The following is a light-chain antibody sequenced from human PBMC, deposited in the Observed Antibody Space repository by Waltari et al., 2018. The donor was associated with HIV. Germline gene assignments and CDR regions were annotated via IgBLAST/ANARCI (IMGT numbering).Light chain of an antibody. CDR1: KLGDKY. J-gene: IGLJ2*01. CDR2: QDK. V-gene: IGLV3-1*01. CDR3: QAWDTSSVL. Sequence: SYELTQPPSVSVSPGLTASITCSGDKLGDKYACWYQQKPGQSPVVVIYQDKKRPSGIPERFSGSNSENTATLTISGTQAMDEADYYCQAWDTSSVLFGGGTKLTVL.